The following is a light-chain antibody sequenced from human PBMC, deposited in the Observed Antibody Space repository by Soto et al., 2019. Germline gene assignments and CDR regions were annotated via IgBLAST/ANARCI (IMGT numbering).Light chain of an antibody. Sequence: EIVMTQSPATLSVSPGERVTLSCRASQDIRSSLAWYQQKPGQAPRLLIYGASIRATGVPATFSGSGSGTEFTLSISSLQSEHTGVYYCQQDSSWPLTFGGGTKVDIK. V-gene: IGKV3-15*01. CDR1: QDIRSS. J-gene: IGKJ4*01. CDR3: QQDSSWPLT. CDR2: GAS.